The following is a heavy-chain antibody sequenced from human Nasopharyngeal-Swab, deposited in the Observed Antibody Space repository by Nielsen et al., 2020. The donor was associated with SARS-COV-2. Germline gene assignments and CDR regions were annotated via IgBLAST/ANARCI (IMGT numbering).Heavy chain of an antibody. V-gene: IGHV4-59*01. Sequence: WIRQPPGKGLEWIGYIYYSGSTNYNPSLKSRVTISVDTSKNQFSLKLSSVTAADTAVYYCAREVDDYGDYPGSLVFDYWAREPWSPSPQ. D-gene: IGHD4-17*01. CDR2: IYYSGST. CDR3: AREVDDYGDYPGSLVFDY. J-gene: IGHJ4*02.